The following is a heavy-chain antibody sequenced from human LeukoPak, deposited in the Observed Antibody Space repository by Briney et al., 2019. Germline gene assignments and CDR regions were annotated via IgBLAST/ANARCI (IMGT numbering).Heavy chain of an antibody. Sequence: SETLSLTCTVSGGSISSYYWSWIRQPPGKGLEWIGYIYYSGSTNYNPSLKGRVTISVDTSKNQFSLKLSSVTAADTAVYYCARVGYYYDSSGYYSGVGYFDYWGQGTPVTVSS. CDR2: IYYSGST. D-gene: IGHD3-22*01. V-gene: IGHV4-59*01. CDR1: GGSISSYY. CDR3: ARVGYYYDSSGYYSGVGYFDY. J-gene: IGHJ4*02.